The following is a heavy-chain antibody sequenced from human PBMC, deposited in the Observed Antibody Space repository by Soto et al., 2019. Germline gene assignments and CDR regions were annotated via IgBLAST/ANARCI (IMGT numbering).Heavy chain of an antibody. CDR3: AKDLSWGQCDY. Sequence: EVQLVESGGGLVQPGGSLRLSCAASGFTFSGYWMHWVRQDPGKGLVWVSSIKTDGTATQYADSVKGRFTVSRDNAKNTLYLLMNSLRAEDTAVYYCAKDLSWGQCDYWGQGTLVTVSS. CDR1: GFTFSGYW. CDR2: IKTDGTAT. V-gene: IGHV3-74*03. D-gene: IGHD3-16*01. J-gene: IGHJ4*02.